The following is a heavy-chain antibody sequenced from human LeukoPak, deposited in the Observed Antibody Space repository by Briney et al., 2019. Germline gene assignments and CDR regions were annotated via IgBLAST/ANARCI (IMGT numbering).Heavy chain of an antibody. CDR1: GFTFSSYA. D-gene: IGHD3-22*01. V-gene: IGHV3-23*01. Sequence: GGSLRLSCAASGFTFSSYAMSWFRQAPGKGLEWVSAISGSGGSTYYADSVKGRFTISRDNSKNTLYLQMNSLRAEDTAVYYCAKRGIDSSGHYYIPYWGQGTLVTVSS. CDR3: AKRGIDSSGHYYIPY. CDR2: ISGSGGST. J-gene: IGHJ4*02.